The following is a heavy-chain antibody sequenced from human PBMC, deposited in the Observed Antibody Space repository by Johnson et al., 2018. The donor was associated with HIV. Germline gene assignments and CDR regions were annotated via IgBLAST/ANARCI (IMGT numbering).Heavy chain of an antibody. CDR1: GFSFTNAW. Sequence: GGLVKPGGSLRLSCAASGFSFTNAWMSWVRQAPGKGLEWVGRIKSETDDVTTHYFAPVKGRFIISRDDSKNTLYQNMKSLRAEDTAVYYCGRESTGAGTAFDIWGQGTMVTVSS. CDR3: GRESTGAGTAFDI. CDR2: IKSETDDVTT. V-gene: IGHV3-15*06. D-gene: IGHD2-8*02. J-gene: IGHJ3*02.